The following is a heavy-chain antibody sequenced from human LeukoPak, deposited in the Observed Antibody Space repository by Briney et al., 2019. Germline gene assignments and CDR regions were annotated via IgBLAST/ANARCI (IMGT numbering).Heavy chain of an antibody. CDR1: GASISSHH. J-gene: IGHJ5*01. Sequence: SETLSLTCTVSGASISSHHWSWIRQSPGRGLEWIGFTFYTGSTNSNPSLKSRVTMSADPSKNQVSLRLLSVTPADTAIDDCARHRDSLGFHNCIDSCGQGTLVSVSS. CDR2: TFYTGST. V-gene: IGHV4-59*08. CDR3: ARHRDSLGFHNCIDS. D-gene: IGHD3-16*01.